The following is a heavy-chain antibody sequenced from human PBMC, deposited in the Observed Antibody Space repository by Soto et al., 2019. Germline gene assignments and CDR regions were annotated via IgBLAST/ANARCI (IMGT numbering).Heavy chain of an antibody. CDR1: GGSISSGDYY. J-gene: IGHJ5*02. CDR3: ARWTHCSGGSCYPTNLFDP. D-gene: IGHD2-15*01. CDR2: IYYSGST. V-gene: IGHV4-30-4*01. Sequence: PSETLSLTCTVSGGSISSGDYYWSWIRQPPGKGLEWIGYIYYSGSTYYNPSLKSRVTISVDTSKNQFSLKLSSVTAADTAVYYCARWTHCSGGSCYPTNLFDPWGQGTLVTVSS.